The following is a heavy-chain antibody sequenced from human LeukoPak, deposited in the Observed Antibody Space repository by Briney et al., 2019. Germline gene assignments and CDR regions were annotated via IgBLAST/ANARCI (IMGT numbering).Heavy chain of an antibody. CDR3: ARGVGSGSYRYYHGMDV. CDR1: GFTFSSYW. V-gene: IGHV3-74*01. J-gene: IGHJ6*02. Sequence: GGSLRLSCAASGFTFSSYWMHWVRQAPGKGLVWVSRINSDGSSTSYADSVKGRFTISRDNAKNTLYLQMNGLRAEDTAVYYCARGVGSGSYRYYHGMDVWGQGTTVTVSS. CDR2: INSDGSST. D-gene: IGHD3-10*01.